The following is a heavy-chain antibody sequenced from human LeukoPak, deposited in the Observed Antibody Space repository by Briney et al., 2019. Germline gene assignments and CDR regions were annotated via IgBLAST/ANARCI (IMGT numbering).Heavy chain of an antibody. V-gene: IGHV4-4*07. CDR3: ARESKAVAVETLY. CDR2: IYTSGST. D-gene: IGHD6-19*01. Sequence: SETLSLTCPLAAGSGHSCCKGWLRQLAGKGLEWIGRIYTSGSTNYNPSLKSRVTMSGDTSNNQFSMKLTSVPAADTAVLYFARESKAVAVETLYWCQETLVTVSS. J-gene: IGHJ4*02. CDR1: AGSGHSCC.